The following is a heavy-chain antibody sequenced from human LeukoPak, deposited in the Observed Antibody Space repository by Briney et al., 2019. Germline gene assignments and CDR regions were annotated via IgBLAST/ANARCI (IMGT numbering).Heavy chain of an antibody. CDR1: GFPFSTYE. J-gene: IGHJ4*02. CDR2: IKEDGGEI. Sequence: PGGSLRLFCAASGFPFSTYEINWVRQAPGKAAECVTFIKEDGGEIFYVDSVKGRFTISRDNAENFLYLQMNSLRAEDTAVYYCARDRGGRSGLDDWGQGTLVIVSS. V-gene: IGHV3-7*04. D-gene: IGHD2-15*01. CDR3: ARDRGGRSGLDD.